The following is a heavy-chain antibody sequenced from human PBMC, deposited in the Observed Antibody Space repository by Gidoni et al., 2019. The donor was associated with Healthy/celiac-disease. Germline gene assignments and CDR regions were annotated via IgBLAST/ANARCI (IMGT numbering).Heavy chain of an antibody. Sequence: QVQLVASGGGVVQPGRSLRLSCAASGFPFSSYGMHGVRQAPGKGLEWGAVIWYDGSNKYYADSVKGRFTISRDNSKNTLYLQMNSLRAEDTAVYYCARDRVGARPLFYFDYWGQGTLVTVSS. CDR1: GFPFSSYG. D-gene: IGHD1-26*01. J-gene: IGHJ4*02. V-gene: IGHV3-33*01. CDR3: ARDRVGARPLFYFDY. CDR2: IWYDGSNK.